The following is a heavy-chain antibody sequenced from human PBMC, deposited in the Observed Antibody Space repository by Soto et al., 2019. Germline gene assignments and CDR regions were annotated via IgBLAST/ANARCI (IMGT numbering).Heavy chain of an antibody. Sequence: EVQLVQSGAEVKKPGESLRISCKGSGYSFTNYWISWVRQMPGKGLEWMGRIDPSDSYTNYSPSFQGHVTISADKCIRTAYLQWSSLKASDTAMYYCARPSGYSYGYWYFDLWGRGTLVTVSS. D-gene: IGHD5-18*01. CDR1: GYSFTNYW. V-gene: IGHV5-10-1*01. J-gene: IGHJ2*01. CDR3: ARPSGYSYGYWYFDL. CDR2: IDPSDSYT.